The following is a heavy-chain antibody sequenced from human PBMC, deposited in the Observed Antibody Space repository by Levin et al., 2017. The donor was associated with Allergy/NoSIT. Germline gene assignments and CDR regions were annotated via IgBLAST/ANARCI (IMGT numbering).Heavy chain of an antibody. CDR2: ISGSGVTT. V-gene: IGHV3-23*01. Sequence: GESLKISCAASGFTFSSDAMSWVRQAPGRGLEWVSIISGSGVTTHYADSVKGRFTISRDNSRNTLSLQMNSLRAEDTAVYYCARERRTTTCFDSWGQGTLVTVSS. J-gene: IGHJ4*02. CDR1: GFTFSSDA. D-gene: IGHD1/OR15-1a*01. CDR3: ARERRTTTCFDS.